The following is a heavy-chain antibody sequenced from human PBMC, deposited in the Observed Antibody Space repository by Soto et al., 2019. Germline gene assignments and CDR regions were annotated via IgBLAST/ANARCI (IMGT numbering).Heavy chain of an antibody. CDR2: ISGSGGST. J-gene: IGHJ3*02. CDR3: ATRPNQTVYCSGGSCYPVVPFAFDI. CDR1: GFTFSSYA. V-gene: IGHV3-23*01. D-gene: IGHD2-15*01. Sequence: GGSLRLSCAASGFTFSSYAMSWVRQAPGKGLEWVSAISGSGGSTYYADSVKGRFTISRDNSKNTLYLKMNSLRAEDTAVYYCATRPNQTVYCSGGSCYPVVPFAFDIWGKGTMVTVSS.